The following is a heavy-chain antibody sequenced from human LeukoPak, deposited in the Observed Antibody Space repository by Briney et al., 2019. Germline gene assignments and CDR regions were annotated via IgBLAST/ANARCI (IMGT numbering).Heavy chain of an antibody. D-gene: IGHD3-10*01. Sequence: PGGSLRLSCAASGFTFSRHAMNWVRQAPGKGLEWVSGISHSGGSTYYADSVKGRFTISRDNSKSTLYLQMNSLRAEDTAVYYCAKDGSVLLWFGESDAFDIWGQGTMVTVSS. CDR1: GFTFSRHA. CDR2: ISHSGGST. CDR3: AKDGSVLLWFGESDAFDI. V-gene: IGHV3-23*01. J-gene: IGHJ3*02.